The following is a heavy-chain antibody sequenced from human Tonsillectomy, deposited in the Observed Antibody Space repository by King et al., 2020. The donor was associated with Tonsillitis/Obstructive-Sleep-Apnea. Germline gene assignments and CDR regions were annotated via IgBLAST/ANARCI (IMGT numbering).Heavy chain of an antibody. D-gene: IGHD2-2*01. J-gene: IGHJ6*02. Sequence: QLVQSGAEVKKPGESLKISCKGSGYSFTNYWIGWVRQMPGKGLEWMGIIYPGDSDTRYSPSFEAQVTISADKSISTAYLQWSSLKASDTAMYYCARHMEYCTTTNCCMGVYYYGMDVWGQGTTVTVSS. V-gene: IGHV5-51*01. CDR1: GYSFTNYW. CDR3: ARHMEYCTTTNCCMGVYYYGMDV. CDR2: IYPGDSDT.